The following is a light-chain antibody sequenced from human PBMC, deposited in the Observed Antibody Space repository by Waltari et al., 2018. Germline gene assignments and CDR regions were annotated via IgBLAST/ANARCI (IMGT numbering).Light chain of an antibody. CDR2: GNS. J-gene: IGLJ2*01. CDR1: SSNIGAGYD. V-gene: IGLV1-40*01. Sequence: QSVLTQPPSVSGAPGPRVTISCTWSSSNIGAGYDVHWYQQLPGTAPKLLIYGNSNRPSGVPDRFSGSKSGTSASLAITGLQAEDEANYYCQSYDSSLRGVFGGGTKLTVL. CDR3: QSYDSSLRGV.